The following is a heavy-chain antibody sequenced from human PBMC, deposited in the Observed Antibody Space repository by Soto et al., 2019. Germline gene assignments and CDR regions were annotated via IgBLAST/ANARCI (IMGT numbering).Heavy chain of an antibody. CDR2: ITYDGSNK. Sequence: GGSLRLSCQASGFNFDNYGMHWVRQAPGKGLEWVAVITYDGSNKYYADSVKGRFTISRDNSKNTLPLHLNTLKPEDTAVYHCAKDRVGGTFYTPLGFWGQGTLVTVSS. D-gene: IGHD1-7*01. CDR3: AKDRVGGTFYTPLGF. CDR1: GFNFDNYG. J-gene: IGHJ4*02. V-gene: IGHV3-30*18.